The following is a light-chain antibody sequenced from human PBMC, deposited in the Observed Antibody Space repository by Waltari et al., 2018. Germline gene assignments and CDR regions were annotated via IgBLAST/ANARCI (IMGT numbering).Light chain of an antibody. CDR1: QNINDR. J-gene: IGKJ1*01. Sequence: IQMTQSPPTLSASVGDRVTVTCRASQNINDRLAWYQQKPGKAPKLLIYSASTLATGVPSRFTGTRSGTEFTLIISSLQPAYFATYYCQQSLSLSTFDQGTKVEVK. CDR3: QQSLSLST. V-gene: IGKV1-5*03. CDR2: SAS.